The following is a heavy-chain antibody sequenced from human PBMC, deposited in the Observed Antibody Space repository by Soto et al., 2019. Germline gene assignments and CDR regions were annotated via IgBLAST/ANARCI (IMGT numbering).Heavy chain of an antibody. D-gene: IGHD3-22*01. CDR3: ASNFYFGSSGNIWKPYDSDV. Sequence: PGGSLRLSCAASGFTFSTYSMNWVRQAPGKGLEWVSYITSSSRTIYYADSVKGRFTISRDNAKNSLYLQMNSLRDEDTAVYYCASNFYFGSSGNIWKPYDSDVWSQGTTVTVYS. CDR1: GFTFSTYS. V-gene: IGHV3-48*02. CDR2: ITSSSRTI. J-gene: IGHJ6*02.